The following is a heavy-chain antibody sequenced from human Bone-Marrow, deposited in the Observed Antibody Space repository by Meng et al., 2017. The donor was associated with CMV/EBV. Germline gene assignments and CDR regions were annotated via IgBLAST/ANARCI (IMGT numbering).Heavy chain of an antibody. CDR1: GYTFTGYY. V-gene: IGHV1-2*02. J-gene: IGHJ4*02. Sequence: ASVKVSCKASGYTFTGYYIHWVRQAPGQGLEWMGWINPNSGGTSYAQKFQGRVTMTRDTSITTVYMELSSPTSDDTAVYHCARAWGTQQLLTSLDYWGQGPLVTVSS. CDR2: INPNSGGT. CDR3: ARAWGTQQLLTSLDY. D-gene: IGHD6-13*01.